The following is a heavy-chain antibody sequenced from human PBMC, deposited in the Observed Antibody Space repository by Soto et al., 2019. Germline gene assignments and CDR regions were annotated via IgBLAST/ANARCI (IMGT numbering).Heavy chain of an antibody. CDR2: IIPILGIA. J-gene: IGHJ6*02. CDR1: GGTFSSYT. V-gene: IGHV1-69*02. Sequence: QVQLVQSGAEVKKPGSSVKVSCKAFGGTFSSYTISWVRQAPGQGLEWMGRIIPILGIANYAQKFQGRVTITADKSTSTAYMELSSLRSEDTAVYYCALGYCSGGSGPHYYYYYGMDVWGQGSTVTVSS. D-gene: IGHD2-15*01. CDR3: ALGYCSGGSGPHYYYYYGMDV.